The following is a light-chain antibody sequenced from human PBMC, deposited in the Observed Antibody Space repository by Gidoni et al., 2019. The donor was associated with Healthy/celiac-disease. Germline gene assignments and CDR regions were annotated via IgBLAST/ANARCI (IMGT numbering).Light chain of an antibody. J-gene: IGKJ5*01. CDR2: SAS. CDR3: LQADSFPLT. V-gene: IGKV1-12*01. Sequence: DIQMTPSPSSVSVSVGDSVTISCRASQSICVWLYWYQQRPGNASNLRIYSASILHRGCPSRFSGAGSGTHFTLTISSLQPEDVGTYFCLQADSFPLTFGQXTRLEI. CDR1: QSICVW.